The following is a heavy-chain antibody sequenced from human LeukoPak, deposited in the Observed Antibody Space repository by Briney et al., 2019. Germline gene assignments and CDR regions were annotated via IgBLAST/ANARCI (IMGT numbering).Heavy chain of an antibody. Sequence: ASVKVSCKASGYTFTSYAMNWVRQAPGQGLEWMGWINTNTGNPTYAQGFTGRFVFSLDTSVSTAYLQISSLKAEDTAVYYCAGAYYYDSSGYYQVFDYWGQGTLVTVSS. J-gene: IGHJ4*02. CDR1: GYTFTSYA. CDR3: AGAYYYDSSGYYQVFDY. D-gene: IGHD3-22*01. CDR2: INTNTGNP. V-gene: IGHV7-4-1*02.